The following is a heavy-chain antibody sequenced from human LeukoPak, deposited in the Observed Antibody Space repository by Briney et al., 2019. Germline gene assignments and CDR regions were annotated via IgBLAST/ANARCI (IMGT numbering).Heavy chain of an antibody. CDR1: GFTFSSYD. CDR2: ICTAGDT. V-gene: IGHV3-13*01. Sequence: PGGSLRLSCAASGFTFSSYDMHWVRQAPGKGLEWVSAICTAGDTNYPGSGKGRFTISRENAKNSLYLQMNSLRAGDTAVYYCARASDFWSGYYYVWGQGTTGTVSS. J-gene: IGHJ6*02. CDR3: ARASDFWSGYYYV. D-gene: IGHD3-3*01.